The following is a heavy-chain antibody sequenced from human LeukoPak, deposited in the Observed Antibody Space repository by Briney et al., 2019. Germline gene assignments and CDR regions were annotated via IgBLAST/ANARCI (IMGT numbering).Heavy chain of an antibody. CDR3: TRFYGDYIVFDY. CDR1: GFTFGDYT. CDR2: IRSKAYGSTT. D-gene: IGHD4-17*01. Sequence: KPGRSLRLSCTPSGFTFGDYTMSWFRQAPGKGLEWVGFIRSKAYGSTTEYAASGKGKFTISRDDSKSIAYLQMNSLKTEDTAVYYCTRFYGDYIVFDYRGQGTLVTVSS. V-gene: IGHV3-49*05. J-gene: IGHJ4*02.